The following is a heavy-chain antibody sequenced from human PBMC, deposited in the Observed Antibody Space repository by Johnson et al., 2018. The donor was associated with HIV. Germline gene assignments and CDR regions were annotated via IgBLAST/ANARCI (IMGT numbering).Heavy chain of an antibody. CDR1: RFTVSSNE. D-gene: IGHD3-22*01. CDR3: AKGNYYDSSGYYGSTHAFDI. Sequence: VQLVESRGVLVQPGGSMRLSCAAPRFTVSSNEMSWVRQGPERGLEWVGRIKSKTDGGTTDFAAPVQGRFTISRDNSKNTLYLQMNSLRAEDTAVYYCAKGNYYDSSGYYGSTHAFDIWGQGTMVTVSS. CDR2: IKSKTDGGTT. J-gene: IGHJ3*02. V-gene: IGHV3-15*01.